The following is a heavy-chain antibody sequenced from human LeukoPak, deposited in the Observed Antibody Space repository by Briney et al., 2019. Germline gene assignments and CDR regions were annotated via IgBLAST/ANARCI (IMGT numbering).Heavy chain of an antibody. CDR1: GFTFRDYY. CDR3: ARDDRAPGYGWFDP. J-gene: IGHJ5*02. CDR2: ISSSSNTI. V-gene: IGHV3-11*04. Sequence: GGSLRLSCAASGFTFRDYYMTWIRQAPGKGLEWVSYISSSSNTIYYTDSVKVRFTISRDNAKNSMYLQMNSLRDEDTAVYYCARDDRAPGYGWFDPWGQGTLVTVSS. D-gene: IGHD5-12*01.